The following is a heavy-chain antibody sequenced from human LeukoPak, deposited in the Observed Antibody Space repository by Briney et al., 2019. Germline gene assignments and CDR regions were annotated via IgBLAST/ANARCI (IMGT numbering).Heavy chain of an antibody. CDR1: GGSISSYY. V-gene: IGHV4-59*08. CDR2: IYYSGST. Sequence: SETLSLTCTVSGGSISSYYWSWIRQPPGKGLEWIGYIYYSGSTNYIPSLKSRVTISPDTSKNQFSLKLSSVTAADTAVYYCAKRYGSGWYFDLWGRGTLVTVSS. J-gene: IGHJ2*01. D-gene: IGHD6-19*01. CDR3: AKRYGSGWYFDL.